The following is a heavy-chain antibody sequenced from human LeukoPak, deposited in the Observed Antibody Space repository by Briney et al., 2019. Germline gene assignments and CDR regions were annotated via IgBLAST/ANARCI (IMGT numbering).Heavy chain of an antibody. V-gene: IGHV4-31*03. Sequence: SQTLSLTCTVSGGSISSGGYYWSWIRQHPGKGLEWIGYIYYSGSTYYNPSLKSRVTISVGTSKNQFSLKLSSVTAADTAVYYCAREVYYYDSSGYSYYFGYWGQGTLVTVSS. CDR2: IYYSGST. CDR1: GGSISSGGYY. D-gene: IGHD3-22*01. CDR3: AREVYYYDSSGYSYYFGY. J-gene: IGHJ4*02.